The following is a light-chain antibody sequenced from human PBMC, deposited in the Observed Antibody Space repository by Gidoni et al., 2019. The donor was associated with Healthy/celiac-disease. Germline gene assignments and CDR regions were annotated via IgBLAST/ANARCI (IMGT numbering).Light chain of an antibody. Sequence: DIQLTQSPSFLSASVGDRVTITCRASQGISSYLAWYQQKPGKAPKLLIYAASTLQSGVPSRFSGSGSGTEFTLTISSLQPEDFATYYCQQLLFGPGTKVEIK. V-gene: IGKV1-9*01. CDR1: QGISSY. J-gene: IGKJ3*01. CDR3: QQLL. CDR2: AAS.